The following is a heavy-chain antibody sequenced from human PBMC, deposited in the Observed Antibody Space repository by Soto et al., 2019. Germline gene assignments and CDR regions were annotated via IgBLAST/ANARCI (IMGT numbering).Heavy chain of an antibody. CDR1: GFTFSSYG. CDR2: IWYDGSNK. Sequence: QVQLVESGGGVVQPGRSLRLSCAASGFTFSSYGMHWVRQAPGKGLEWVAVIWYDGSNKYYADSVKGRFTISRDNSKNTLYLQMNSRRAEDTVVYYWARALPHSSSWYFDLWGRGTLVTGSS. D-gene: IGHD6-13*01. V-gene: IGHV3-33*01. CDR3: ARALPHSSSWYFDL. J-gene: IGHJ2*01.